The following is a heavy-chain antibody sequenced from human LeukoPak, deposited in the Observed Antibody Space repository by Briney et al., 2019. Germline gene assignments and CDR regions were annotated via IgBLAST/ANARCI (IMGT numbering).Heavy chain of an antibody. CDR1: GYTFTGYY. Sequence: ASAKVSCKASGYTFTGYYMHWVRQAPGQELEWMGWINPNSGGTNYAQKFQGRVTMTRDTSISTAYMELSRLRSDDTAVYYCARGDIVVVPAAPDYWGQGTLVTVSS. J-gene: IGHJ4*02. CDR2: INPNSGGT. V-gene: IGHV1-2*02. CDR3: ARGDIVVVPAAPDY. D-gene: IGHD2-2*01.